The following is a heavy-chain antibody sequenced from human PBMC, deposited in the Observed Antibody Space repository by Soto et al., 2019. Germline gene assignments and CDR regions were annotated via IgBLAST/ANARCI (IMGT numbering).Heavy chain of an antibody. J-gene: IGHJ4*02. CDR2: ISSSSSYI. CDR1: GFTFSSYS. Sequence: EVQLVESGGGLVKPGGSLRLSCAASGFTFSSYSMNWVRQAPGKGLEWVSAISSSSSYIYYADSVKGRFTISRDNAKNSLYLQMNSLRAEDTAVYYCARDQRLGRVFDYWGQGTLVTVSS. D-gene: IGHD6-25*01. V-gene: IGHV3-21*01. CDR3: ARDQRLGRVFDY.